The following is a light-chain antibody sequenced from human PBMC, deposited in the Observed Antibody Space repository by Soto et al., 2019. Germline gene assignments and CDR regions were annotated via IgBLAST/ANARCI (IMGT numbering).Light chain of an antibody. CDR3: HQYNNWPRK. CDR2: GAS. J-gene: IGKJ1*01. V-gene: IGKV3-15*01. CDR1: QSVSSN. Sequence: EIVMTQSPATLSVSPGERATLSCRASQSVSSNLAWYQQKPGQAPRLLIYGASTRATGIPARFSGSGSGTEFTLTVCSLQSEDFAVYCCHQYNNWPRKFGQGTKVEIK.